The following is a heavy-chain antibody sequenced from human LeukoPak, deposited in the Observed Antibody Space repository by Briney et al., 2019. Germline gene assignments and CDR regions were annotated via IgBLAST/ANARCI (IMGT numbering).Heavy chain of an antibody. Sequence: ASVKVSCKASGYTFTGYYMHWVRQAPGQGLEWMGWINPNSDGTNYAQEFQGRVTMTRDTSISTAYMELSRLRSDDTAVYYCARGGYTYGKLDDAFDIWGQGTMVTVSS. CDR2: INPNSDGT. V-gene: IGHV1-2*02. D-gene: IGHD5-18*01. CDR1: GYTFTGYY. CDR3: ARGGYTYGKLDDAFDI. J-gene: IGHJ3*02.